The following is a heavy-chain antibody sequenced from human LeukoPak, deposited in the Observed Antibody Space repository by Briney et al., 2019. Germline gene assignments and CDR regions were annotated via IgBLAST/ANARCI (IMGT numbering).Heavy chain of an antibody. D-gene: IGHD4-11*01. Sequence: PSETLSLTCGVSGYSITIGYYWAWIRQPPGKGLEWIGNIYYSGSTYYNPSLKSRVTISVDTSKNQFSLKLSSVTAADTAVYYCARRYSNYFFDYWGQGTLVTVSS. CDR1: GYSITIGYY. CDR2: IYYSGST. V-gene: IGHV4-38-2*01. J-gene: IGHJ4*02. CDR3: ARRYSNYFFDY.